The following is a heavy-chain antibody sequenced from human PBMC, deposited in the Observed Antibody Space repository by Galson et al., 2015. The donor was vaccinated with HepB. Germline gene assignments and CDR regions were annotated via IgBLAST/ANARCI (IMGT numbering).Heavy chain of an antibody. J-gene: IGHJ4*02. Sequence: SVKVSCKASGGTFSSYAISWVRQAPGQGLEWMGGIIPIFCPSHYAQKFHGRVTITADESTSPSYMELSSLRSEDTAAYYCARDAESVRYCSRNRGTIDYWGQGTLVTVSS. CDR3: ARDAESVRYCSRNRGTIDY. D-gene: IGHD2-2*01. CDR1: GGTFSSYA. V-gene: IGHV1-69*13. CDR2: IIPIFCPS.